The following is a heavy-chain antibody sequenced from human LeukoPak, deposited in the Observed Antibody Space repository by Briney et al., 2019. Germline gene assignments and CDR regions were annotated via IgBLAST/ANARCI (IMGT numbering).Heavy chain of an antibody. CDR2: ISYDGSNK. J-gene: IGHJ6*02. CDR3: ARDRDSSGAMDV. D-gene: IGHD6-19*01. V-gene: IGHV3-30-3*01. Sequence: GGSLRLSCAASGFTFSSYAMHWVRQAPGKGLEWVAVISYDGSNKYYADSVKGRFTISRDNSKNTLYLQMNSLRAEDTAVYYCARDRDSSGAMDVWGQGTTVTVSS. CDR1: GFTFSSYA.